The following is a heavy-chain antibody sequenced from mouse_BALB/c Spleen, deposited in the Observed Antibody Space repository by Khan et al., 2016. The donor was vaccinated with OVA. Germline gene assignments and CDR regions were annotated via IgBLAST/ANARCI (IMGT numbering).Heavy chain of an antibody. V-gene: IGHV14-3*02. J-gene: IGHJ1*03. CDR1: GVNIRDTY. D-gene: IGHD2-3*01. CDR2: ISPANGNT. CDR3: ARPSYDPRDFEV. Sequence: VRLQQSGAELVKPGASVKLSCTASGVNIRDTYFHWVKQRPEQGLEWIGRISPANGNTQYDPKFQGKATITSDTSSKTSYLQLNSLTSEDTAFYYVARPSYDPRDFEVWGTGTRLPVSS.